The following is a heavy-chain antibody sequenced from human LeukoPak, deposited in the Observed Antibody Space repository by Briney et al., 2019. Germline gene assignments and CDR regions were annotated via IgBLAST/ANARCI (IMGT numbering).Heavy chain of an antibody. CDR2: IYHSGST. J-gene: IGHJ4*02. D-gene: IGHD3-10*01. Sequence: PSETLSLTFAVSGGSISSSNWWSWVRQPPGKGLEWIGEIYHSGSTNYNPSLKSRVTISVDKSKNQFSLKLSSVTAADTAVYYCARTLGFGELFDYWGQGTLVTVSS. CDR3: ARTLGFGELFDY. V-gene: IGHV4-4*02. CDR1: GGSISSSNW.